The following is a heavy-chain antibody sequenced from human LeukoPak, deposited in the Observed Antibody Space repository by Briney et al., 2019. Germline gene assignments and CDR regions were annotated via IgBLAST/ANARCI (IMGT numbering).Heavy chain of an antibody. J-gene: IGHJ6*02. CDR2: INPNSGGT. CDR1: GYTFTRYY. V-gene: IGHV1-2*02. Sequence: GASVKVSCKASGYTFTRYYMHWVRQAPGKGLEWMGWINPNSGGTNYAQKFQGRVTMTRDTSISTAYMELSRLRSDDTAVYYCARDQITMVRGVNYGMDVWGQGTTVTVSS. CDR3: ARDQITMVRGVNYGMDV. D-gene: IGHD3-10*01.